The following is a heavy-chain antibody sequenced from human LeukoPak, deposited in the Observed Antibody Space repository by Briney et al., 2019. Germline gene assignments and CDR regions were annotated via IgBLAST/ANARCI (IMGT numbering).Heavy chain of an antibody. CDR2: IYSGGST. Sequence: GGSLRLSCAASGFTVSSNYMSWVRQAPGKGLEWVSVIYSGGSTYYADSVKGRFTISRDNSKNTLYLQMSSLSVDDTAVYFCARQRPLAGTFYFDNWGQGTLVTVSS. CDR1: GFTVSSNY. V-gene: IGHV3-66*04. D-gene: IGHD1-1*01. J-gene: IGHJ4*02. CDR3: ARQRPLAGTFYFDN.